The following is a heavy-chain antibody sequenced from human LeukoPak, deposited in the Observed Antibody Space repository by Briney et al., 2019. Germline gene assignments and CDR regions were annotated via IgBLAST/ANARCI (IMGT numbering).Heavy chain of an antibody. CDR2: IWFDGIRK. D-gene: IGHD3-22*01. CDR3: ARDLEDSSPFGAFDM. J-gene: IGHJ3*02. V-gene: IGHV3-33*01. Sequence: GGSLRLSCAASGFTFSNYGMHWVRQVPGKGLEWVAAIWFDGIRKYYADSVKGRLSISRDNSKNTLYLQMNSLRAEDTAVYYCARDLEDSSPFGAFDMWGQGTMVTVSS. CDR1: GFTFSNYG.